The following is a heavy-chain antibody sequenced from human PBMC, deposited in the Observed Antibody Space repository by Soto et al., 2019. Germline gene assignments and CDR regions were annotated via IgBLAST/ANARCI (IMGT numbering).Heavy chain of an antibody. CDR3: ARAVFRAVSSGYYHRFGMED. Sequence: SVKVSCNASGGTFSSYAISWVRQAPGQGLEWMGGIIPIFGTANYAQKFQGRVTITADKSTSTAYLELSSLRSEDTAVYYCARAVFRAVSSGYYHRFGMEDWGQGSIVT. CDR1: GGTFSSYA. V-gene: IGHV1-69*06. J-gene: IGHJ6*01. CDR2: IIPIFGTA. D-gene: IGHD3-22*01.